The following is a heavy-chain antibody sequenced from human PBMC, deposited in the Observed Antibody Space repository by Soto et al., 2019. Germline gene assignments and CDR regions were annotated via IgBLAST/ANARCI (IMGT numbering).Heavy chain of an antibody. V-gene: IGHV1-69*01. CDR2: IIPIFGTA. Sequence: QVQLVQSGAEVKKPGSSVKVSCKASGGTFSSYAISWVRQAPGQGPEWMGGIIPIFGTANYAQKFQGRVTITADESTSTAYMELCRLRSEDTAVYYCARDGNGGNRRFNYGFDPWGQGTLVTVSS. J-gene: IGHJ5*02. CDR1: GGTFSSYA. D-gene: IGHD2-15*01. CDR3: ARDGNGGNRRFNYGFDP.